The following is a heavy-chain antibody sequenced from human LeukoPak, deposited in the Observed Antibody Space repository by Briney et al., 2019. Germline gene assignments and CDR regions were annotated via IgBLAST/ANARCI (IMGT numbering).Heavy chain of an antibody. CDR2: ISSSSSTI. D-gene: IGHD2-15*01. CDR1: GFTFSSYA. J-gene: IGHJ4*02. Sequence: GGSLRLSCAASGFTFSSYAMHWVRQAPGKGLEWVSYISSSSSTIYYADSVKGRFTISRDNAKNSLYLQMNSLRAEDTAVYYCARGYCSGGSCLDYWGQGTLVTVSS. CDR3: ARGYCSGGSCLDY. V-gene: IGHV3-48*04.